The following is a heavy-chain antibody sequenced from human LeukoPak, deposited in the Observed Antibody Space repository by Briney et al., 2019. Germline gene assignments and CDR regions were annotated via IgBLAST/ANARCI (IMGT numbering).Heavy chain of an antibody. Sequence: GGSLRLSCAASGFTFSSYAMSWVRQAPGKGLEWVSAISGSGGSTYYADSVKGRFTISRDNSKNTLYLQMNSLRAEDTAVYYCVKDATPYNGIWDYFDHWGQGTPVTVSS. V-gene: IGHV3-23*01. CDR2: ISGSGGST. J-gene: IGHJ4*02. CDR3: VKDATPYNGIWDYFDH. D-gene: IGHD5-24*01. CDR1: GFTFSSYA.